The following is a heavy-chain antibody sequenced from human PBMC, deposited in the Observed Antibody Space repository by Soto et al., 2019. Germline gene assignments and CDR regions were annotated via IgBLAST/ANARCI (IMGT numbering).Heavy chain of an antibody. J-gene: IGHJ5*02. Sequence: SETLSLTCTVSGGSISSSSYYWGWIRQPPGKGLEWIGSIYYSGSTYYNPSLKSRVTISVDTSKNQFSLKLSSVTAADTAVYYCARIKYYGAWFDPWGQGTLVTVSS. CDR2: IYYSGST. V-gene: IGHV4-39*01. D-gene: IGHD4-17*01. CDR1: GGSISSSSYY. CDR3: ARIKYYGAWFDP.